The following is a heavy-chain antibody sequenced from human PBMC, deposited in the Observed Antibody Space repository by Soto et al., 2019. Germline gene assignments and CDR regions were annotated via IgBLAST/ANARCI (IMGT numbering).Heavy chain of an antibody. CDR1: GGSISSYY. V-gene: IGHV4-59*08. Sequence: SETLSLTCTVSGGSISSYYWSWIRQPPGKGLEWIGYIYYSGSTNYNPSLKSRVTISVDTSKNQFSLKLSSVTAADTAVYYCARGRPLLYYYDSSGYYYWGQGTLVTVSS. J-gene: IGHJ4*02. CDR3: ARGRPLLYYYDSSGYYY. D-gene: IGHD3-22*01. CDR2: IYYSGST.